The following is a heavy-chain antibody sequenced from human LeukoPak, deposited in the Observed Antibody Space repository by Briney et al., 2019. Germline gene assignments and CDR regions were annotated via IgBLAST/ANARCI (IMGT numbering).Heavy chain of an antibody. J-gene: IGHJ4*02. Sequence: GASVKVSCKASGYTFTNYGISWVRQAPGQGLEWMGWISAYNGNTNYAQKLQGRVTMTTDTSTSTAYMELRSLRSDDTAVYYCARENYDFWSGYYFDYWGQGTLVTVSS. CDR1: GYTFTNYG. CDR2: ISAYNGNT. CDR3: ARENYDFWSGYYFDY. V-gene: IGHV1-18*01. D-gene: IGHD3-3*01.